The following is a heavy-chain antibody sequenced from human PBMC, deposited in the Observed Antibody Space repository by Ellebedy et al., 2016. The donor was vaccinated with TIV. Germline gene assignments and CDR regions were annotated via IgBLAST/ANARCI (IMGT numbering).Heavy chain of an antibody. V-gene: IGHV3-74*01. D-gene: IGHD2/OR15-2a*01. J-gene: IGHJ4*02. Sequence: GGSLRLXXAASGFSFSNYWIHWVRQAPGKGLVWVSIINTDGTAKRYADSVKGRFTISRDNAKNTLYLQMNSLRADDTAVYYCARDRSMTPDSWGQGSLVTVS. CDR3: ARDRSMTPDS. CDR2: INTDGTAK. CDR1: GFSFSNYW.